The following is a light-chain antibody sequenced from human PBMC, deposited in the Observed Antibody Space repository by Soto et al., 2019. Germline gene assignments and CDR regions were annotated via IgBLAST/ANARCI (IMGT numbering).Light chain of an antibody. CDR1: QTISNI. J-gene: IGKJ1*01. CDR2: AAS. V-gene: IGKV3-15*01. CDR3: QQYNNWHPWT. Sequence: EVLMTQSPATLSVSPGDKVSLSCGANQTISNILAWYQQKPGQAPRLLIYAASTRATGIPARFSGSGSGTDFTLTISSLKSEDFAVYYCQQYNNWHPWTFGHGTKVDIK.